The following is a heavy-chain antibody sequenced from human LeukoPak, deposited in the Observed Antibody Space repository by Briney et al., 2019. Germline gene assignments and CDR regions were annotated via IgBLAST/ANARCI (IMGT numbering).Heavy chain of an antibody. Sequence: GGSLRLSCAASGFTFSDHYMDWVRQAPRKGLEWVSVIYEGGGRYYGDSVKGRFTISKDNFENTVYLQMNSLRADDTAVYYCARVDTVSGILVWGQGTLVTVSS. CDR1: GFTFSDHY. D-gene: IGHD5-18*01. CDR2: IYEGGGR. J-gene: IGHJ4*02. CDR3: ARVDTVSGILV. V-gene: IGHV3-53*01.